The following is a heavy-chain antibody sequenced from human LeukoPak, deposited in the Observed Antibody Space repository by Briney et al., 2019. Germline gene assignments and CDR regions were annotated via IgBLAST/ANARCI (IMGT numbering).Heavy chain of an antibody. J-gene: IGHJ6*03. D-gene: IGHD3-16*01. V-gene: IGHV3-48*03. Sequence: GGSLRLSCAASGFTFSSYEMNWVRQAPGKGLEWVSYISSSGGTIYYADSVKGRFTIYRDNADNSLYLQMNSLRVEDTAVYYCARIGGYYSYYMDVWGKGTTVTISS. CDR2: ISSSGGTI. CDR1: GFTFSSYE. CDR3: ARIGGYYSYYMDV.